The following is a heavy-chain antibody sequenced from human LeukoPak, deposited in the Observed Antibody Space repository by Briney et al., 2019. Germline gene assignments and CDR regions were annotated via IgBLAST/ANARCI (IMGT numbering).Heavy chain of an antibody. CDR1: GFNLVDYA. J-gene: IGHJ2*01. V-gene: IGHV3-9*01. CDR3: AKDASNSGSFFEF. Sequence: GGSLSLFCAASGFNLVDYAMHWVRQPPGKGLEWVSGINWNSGNIAYADSVKGRFTISRDNAKNFLYLQTDSLRTEDTAFYYCAKDASNSGSFFEFWGLGILATVSS. D-gene: IGHD3-10*01. CDR2: INWNSGNI.